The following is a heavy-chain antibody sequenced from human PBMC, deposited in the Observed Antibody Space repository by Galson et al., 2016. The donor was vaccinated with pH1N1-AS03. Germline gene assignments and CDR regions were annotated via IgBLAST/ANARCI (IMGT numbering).Heavy chain of an antibody. V-gene: IGHV3-7*03. CDR1: GFTYDVYS. J-gene: IGHJ4*02. CDR2: INQDGSDK. CDR3: ATGGTYTSGWILDY. D-gene: IGHD6-19*01. Sequence: SLRLSCAASGFTYDVYSMTWVRQAPGKGLEWVAKINQDGSDKKYANSAKGRFTISRDNAENSLYLQMNSLRSEDTAVYYCATGGTYTSGWILDYWGQGTLVAVSS.